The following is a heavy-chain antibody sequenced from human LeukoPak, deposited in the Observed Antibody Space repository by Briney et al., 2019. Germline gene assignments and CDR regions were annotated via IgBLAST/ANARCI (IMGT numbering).Heavy chain of an antibody. CDR1: GFTFSASW. CDR3: ARVGPPYYYYYMDV. Sequence: GGSLRLSCAASGFTFSASWMSWVRQAPGKGLEWVANIKQDGSEKYSADSVKGRFTVSRDNAKKLVYLQMNSLTVEDTAVYDCARVGPPYYYYYMDVWGEGTTVTVSS. J-gene: IGHJ6*03. CDR2: IKQDGSEK. V-gene: IGHV3-7*01.